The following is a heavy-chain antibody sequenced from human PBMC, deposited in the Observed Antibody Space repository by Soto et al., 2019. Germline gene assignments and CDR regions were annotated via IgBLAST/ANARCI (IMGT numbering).Heavy chain of an antibody. CDR2: ISSSGSTI. CDR3: ARYYLPAALYYYYGMDV. V-gene: IGHV3-48*03. CDR1: GFTFSSHE. J-gene: IGHJ6*02. Sequence: GGSLRLSGAASGFTFSSHEMNWVRQAPGKGLEWVSYISSSGSTIYYADSVKGRFTISRDNAKNSLYLQMNSLRAEDTAAYYCARYYLPAALYYYYGMDVWGQGTTVTVSS. D-gene: IGHD2-2*01.